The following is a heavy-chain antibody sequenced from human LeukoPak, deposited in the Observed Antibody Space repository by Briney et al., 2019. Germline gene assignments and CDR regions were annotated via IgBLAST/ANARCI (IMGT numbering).Heavy chain of an antibody. CDR1: GGTFSSYA. CDR2: IIPIFGTA. V-gene: IGHV1-69*05. Sequence: ASVKVSCKASGGTFSSYAISWVRQAPGQGLEWMGRIIPIFGTANYAQKCQGRGTITTDESTSTAYMELSSLRSEDTAVYYCARGYYDFWSGYRSVFDYWGQGTLVTVSS. CDR3: ARGYYDFWSGYRSVFDY. J-gene: IGHJ4*02. D-gene: IGHD3-3*01.